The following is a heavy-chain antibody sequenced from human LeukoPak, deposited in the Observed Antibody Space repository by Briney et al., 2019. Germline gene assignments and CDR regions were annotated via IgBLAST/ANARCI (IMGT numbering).Heavy chain of an antibody. D-gene: IGHD3-22*01. CDR3: ARHLRDSSGYRPYYFDY. CDR1: GGSISSSSYY. CDR2: IYYSGST. V-gene: IGHV4-39*01. J-gene: IGHJ4*02. Sequence: SETLSLTCTVSGGSISSSSYYWGWIRQPPGKGLEWIGSIYYSGSTYYNPSLKSRVTISVDTSKNQLSLKLSSVTAADTSVYYCARHLRDSSGYRPYYFDYWGQGTLVTVSS.